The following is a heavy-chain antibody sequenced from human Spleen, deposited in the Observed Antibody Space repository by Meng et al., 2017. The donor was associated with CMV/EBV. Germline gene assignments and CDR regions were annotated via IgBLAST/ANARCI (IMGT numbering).Heavy chain of an antibody. Sequence: KVSCKASGYTFTGYWIAWVRQMPGKGLEWMGIIFPGDSDARYSPSFQGQVTISVDKSVSTAYLQWRSLKASDTAMYYCVRMLAVAEYWGQGTLVTVSS. CDR1: GYTFTGYW. V-gene: IGHV5-51*01. J-gene: IGHJ4*02. CDR3: VRMLAVAEY. D-gene: IGHD6-19*01. CDR2: IFPGDSDA.